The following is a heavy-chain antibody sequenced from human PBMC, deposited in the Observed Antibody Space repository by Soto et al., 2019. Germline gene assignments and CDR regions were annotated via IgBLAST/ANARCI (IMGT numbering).Heavy chain of an antibody. Sequence: QVQLVQSGAEVKKPGASVKVSCKASGYPFTSYYVHWVRQAPVQGLEWMGFINPSSGSTSYAQKFQGRVTMTRDTSTSTVYMEVSSLRSEDTAVYYCAREMYTTRGSPFDYWGQRTLVTVSS. J-gene: IGHJ4*02. CDR2: INPSSGST. CDR3: AREMYTTRGSPFDY. CDR1: GYPFTSYY. D-gene: IGHD3-16*01. V-gene: IGHV1-46*01.